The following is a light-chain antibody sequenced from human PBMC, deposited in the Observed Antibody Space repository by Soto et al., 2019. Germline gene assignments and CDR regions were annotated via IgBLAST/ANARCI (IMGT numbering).Light chain of an antibody. V-gene: IGKV1-6*01. CDR2: AAS. CDR3: LQDYNFPRT. CDR1: QGIRND. J-gene: IGKJ1*01. Sequence: IQITQSPCTLSASVGDRVTITCRASQGIRNDLGWYQQKPGKAPKLLIYAASSLQSGVPSRFSGSGSGTDFTLSISSLQPEDFATYYCLQDYNFPRTFGQGTKVDIK.